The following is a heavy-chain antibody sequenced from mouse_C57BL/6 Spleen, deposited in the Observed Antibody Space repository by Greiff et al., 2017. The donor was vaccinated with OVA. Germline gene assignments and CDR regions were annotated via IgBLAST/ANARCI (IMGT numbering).Heavy chain of an antibody. V-gene: IGHV1-19*01. CDR1: GYTFTDYY. CDR3: ARAGITTVVATKNFDY. J-gene: IGHJ2*01. CDR2: INPYNGGT. Sequence: EVQLQQSGPVLVKPGASVKMSCKASGYTFTDYYMNWVKQSHGKSLEWIGVINPYNGGTSYNQKFKGKATLTVDKSSSTAYMELNSLTSEDSAVYYCARAGITTVVATKNFDYWGQGTTLTVSS. D-gene: IGHD1-1*01.